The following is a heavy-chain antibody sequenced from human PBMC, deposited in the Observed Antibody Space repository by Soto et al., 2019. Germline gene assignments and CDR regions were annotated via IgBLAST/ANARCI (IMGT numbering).Heavy chain of an antibody. V-gene: IGHV3-30*18. CDR3: AKTRYDSSGYYYPD. Sequence: PGGSLRLSCAASGFTFSSYGMHWVRQAPGKGLEWVAVISYDGSNKYYADSVKGRFTISRDNSKNTLYLQMNSLRAEDTAVYYWAKTRYDSSGYYYPDWGQGTLVTVSS. J-gene: IGHJ4*02. CDR2: ISYDGSNK. CDR1: GFTFSSYG. D-gene: IGHD3-22*01.